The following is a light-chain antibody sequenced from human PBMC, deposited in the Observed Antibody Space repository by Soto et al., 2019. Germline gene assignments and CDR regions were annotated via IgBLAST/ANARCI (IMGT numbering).Light chain of an antibody. CDR3: AAWDDSLNGWV. CDR1: SSNIGSNT. J-gene: IGLJ3*02. CDR2: SNN. V-gene: IGLV1-44*01. Sequence: QSVLSQPPSASGTPGQRVPISCSGSSSNIGSNTVNWYQHLPGTAPQLLIYSNNQRPSGVADRFSGSKSGTSASLAISGLQSEDEADYYCAAWDDSLNGWVFGGGTKLTVL.